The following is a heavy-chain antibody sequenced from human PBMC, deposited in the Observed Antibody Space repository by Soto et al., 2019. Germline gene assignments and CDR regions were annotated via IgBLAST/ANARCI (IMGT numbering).Heavy chain of an antibody. CDR1: GGSVSSGSYY. CDR2: IYYSGST. CDR3: ARVGSSGHLDLYYFDY. D-gene: IGHD3-22*01. Sequence: QVQLQESGPGLVKPSETLSLTCTVSGGSVSSGSYYWSWIRQPPGKGLEWIGYIYYSGSTNYNPSLKSRVTISVDTSKNQFSLKLSSVTAADTAVYYCARVGSSGHLDLYYFDYWGQGTLVTVSS. J-gene: IGHJ4*02. V-gene: IGHV4-61*01.